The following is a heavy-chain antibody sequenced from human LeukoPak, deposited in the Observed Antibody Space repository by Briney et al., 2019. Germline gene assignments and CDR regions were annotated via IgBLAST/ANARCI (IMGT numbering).Heavy chain of an antibody. J-gene: IGHJ4*02. V-gene: IGHV1-2*02. CDR3: ARDRELLSYFDY. CDR2: INPDSGGA. CDR1: AHTFTGYY. Sequence: PSVNVSCQASAHTFTGYYMHWVRQAPRQGIEGMGWINPDSGGANYAQKFQSRVTMTRDTSISTAYMELSRLRSDDTAVYYCARDRELLSYFDYWGRGTLVAVSS. D-gene: IGHD1-26*01.